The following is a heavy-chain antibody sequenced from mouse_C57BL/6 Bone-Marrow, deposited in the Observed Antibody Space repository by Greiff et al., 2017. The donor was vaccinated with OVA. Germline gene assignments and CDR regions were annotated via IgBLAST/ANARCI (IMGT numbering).Heavy chain of an antibody. CDR1: GYTFTSYT. J-gene: IGHJ2*01. CDR2: IDPTNDYT. CDR3: TRGYYVDY. V-gene: IGHV1-4*01. Sequence: QVQLQQSGAELARPGASVKMSCKASGYTFTSYTIHWVNQRPGQGLEWIGYIDPTNDYTNYNQKFKGKATLTADKSSSTAYMQLSSLTSEDSAVYYCTRGYYVDYWGQGTTLTVSS.